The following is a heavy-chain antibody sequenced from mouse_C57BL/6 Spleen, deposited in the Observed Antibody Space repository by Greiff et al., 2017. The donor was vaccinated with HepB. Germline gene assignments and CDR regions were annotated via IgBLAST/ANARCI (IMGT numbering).Heavy chain of an antibody. V-gene: IGHV1-15*01. D-gene: IGHD2-12*01. Sequence: QVHVKQSGAELVRPGASVTLSCKASGYTFTDYEMHWVKQTPVHGLEWIGAIDPETGGTAYNQKFKGKAILTADKSSSTAYMELRSLTSEDSAVYYCTRGYYRGYWYFDVWGTGTTVTVSS. CDR1: GYTFTDYE. J-gene: IGHJ1*03. CDR2: IDPETGGT. CDR3: TRGYYRGYWYFDV.